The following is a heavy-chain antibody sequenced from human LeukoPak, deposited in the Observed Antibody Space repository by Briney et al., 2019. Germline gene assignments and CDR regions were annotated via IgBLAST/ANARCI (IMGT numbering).Heavy chain of an antibody. J-gene: IGHJ4*02. CDR3: AKDRGYYDSSGPPA. D-gene: IGHD3-22*01. CDR2: INPNSGGT. Sequence: GASVKVSCKASGYTFTGYYMHWVRQAPGQGLEWMGWINPNSGGTNYAQKFQGRVTMTRDTSISTAYMELSRLRSDDTAVYYCAKDRGYYDSSGPPARGQGTLVTVSS. CDR1: GYTFTGYY. V-gene: IGHV1-2*02.